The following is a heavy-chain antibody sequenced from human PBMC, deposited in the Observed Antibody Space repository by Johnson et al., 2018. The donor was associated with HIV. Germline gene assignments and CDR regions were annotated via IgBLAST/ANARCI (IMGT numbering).Heavy chain of an antibody. Sequence: VQLVESGGGLVQPGGSLRLSCAASGFTLSSYWMHWVRQAPGKGLVWVSRINSDESSTTYADSVKGRFTISRDNAKNSLYLQMNSLRAEDTAVYYCTGGWYNLSAFDIWGQGTMVTVSS. CDR2: INSDESST. CDR3: TGGWYNLSAFDI. J-gene: IGHJ3*02. D-gene: IGHD6-19*01. V-gene: IGHV3-74*01. CDR1: GFTLSSYW.